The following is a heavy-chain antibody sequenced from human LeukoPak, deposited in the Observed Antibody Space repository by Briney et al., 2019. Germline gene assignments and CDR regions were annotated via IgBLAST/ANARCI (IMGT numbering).Heavy chain of an antibody. CDR3: AREVGSMVNRYYFDY. Sequence: SSETLSLTCAVYGGSFSGYYWSWIRQPPGKGLEWIGEINHSGSTNYNPSLKSRVTISVDTSKNQFSLKLSSVTAADTAVYYCAREVGSMVNRYYFDYWGQGTLVTVSS. D-gene: IGHD1-26*01. CDR1: GGSFSGYY. CDR2: INHSGST. V-gene: IGHV4-34*01. J-gene: IGHJ4*02.